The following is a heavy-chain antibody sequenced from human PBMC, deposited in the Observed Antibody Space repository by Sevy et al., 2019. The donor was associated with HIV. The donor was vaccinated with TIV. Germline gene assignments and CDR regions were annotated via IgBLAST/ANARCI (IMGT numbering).Heavy chain of an antibody. CDR2: IRTTLNSYET. J-gene: IGHJ6*02. CDR1: GFTFSDSP. D-gene: IGHD3-22*01. V-gene: IGHV3-73*01. Sequence: GGSLRLSCAASGFTFSDSPIHWVRQTSRQGLEWLGRIRTTLNSYETTYAASLRGRFTISRDDSKSTAYLQMSSLKIEDTAVYYCATHPSLSFAMMIVAEGGMDVWGQGTTVTVSS. CDR3: ATHPSLSFAMMIVAEGGMDV.